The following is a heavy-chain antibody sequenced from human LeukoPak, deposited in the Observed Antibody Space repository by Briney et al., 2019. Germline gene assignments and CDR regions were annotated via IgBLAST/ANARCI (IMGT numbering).Heavy chain of an antibody. Sequence: PGGSLRLSCVASGFTFSSYTMNWVRQAPGKGLVSVSRINPDGSGSETTYADSVRGRFTVSRDNAKNTLYLQLSSLRAEDTAVYYCARESAVPGGYYLDSWGQGTLVTVSS. V-gene: IGHV3-74*01. CDR1: GFTFSSYT. CDR3: ARESAVPGGYYLDS. CDR2: INPDGSGSET. J-gene: IGHJ4*02. D-gene: IGHD6-19*01.